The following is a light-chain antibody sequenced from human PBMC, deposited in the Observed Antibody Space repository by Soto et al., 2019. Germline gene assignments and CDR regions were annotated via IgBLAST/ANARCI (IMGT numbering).Light chain of an antibody. CDR3: QQYGSSRA. CDR1: QSVSSSY. Sequence: EIVLTQSPATLSLSPGERATLSCRASQSVSSSYLAWYQQKPGQAPRLLIYRASSRATGIPDRFSGSGSGTDFTLTISRLEPEDFALYYCQQYGSSRAFGQGTKVEI. J-gene: IGKJ1*01. CDR2: RAS. V-gene: IGKV3-20*01.